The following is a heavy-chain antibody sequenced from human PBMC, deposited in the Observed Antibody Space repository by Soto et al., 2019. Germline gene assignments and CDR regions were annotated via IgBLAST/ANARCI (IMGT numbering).Heavy chain of an antibody. CDR3: ARTGPLEYYFDY. Sequence: QVQLVESGGGVVQPGRSLRLSCAASGFTFSSYGMHWVRQAPGKGLEWVAVIWYDGSNKYYADSVKGRFTISRDNSKNTLYLQMNSVRAEDTAVYYCARTGPLEYYFDYWGLGNLVTDSS. V-gene: IGHV3-33*01. CDR2: IWYDGSNK. J-gene: IGHJ4*02. CDR1: GFTFSSYG.